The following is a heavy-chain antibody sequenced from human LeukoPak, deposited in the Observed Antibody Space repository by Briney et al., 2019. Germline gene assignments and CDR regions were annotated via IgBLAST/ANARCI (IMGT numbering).Heavy chain of an antibody. V-gene: IGHV4-4*07. J-gene: IGHJ6*02. D-gene: IGHD2-15*01. CDR3: ARVGCSGGSCYQHFYYYYYGMDV. Sequence: PETLSLTCILSRGSLSSYYSRWIRQPAGKGPEWLGRIYTSGSPNYNPSLKSRVTMSVDTSKNQFSLKLSSVTAADTAVYYCARVGCSGGSCYQHFYYYYYGMDVWGQGTTVTVSS. CDR1: RGSLSSYY. CDR2: IYTSGSP.